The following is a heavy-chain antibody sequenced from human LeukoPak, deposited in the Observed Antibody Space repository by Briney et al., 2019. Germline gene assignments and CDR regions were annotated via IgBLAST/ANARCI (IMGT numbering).Heavy chain of an antibody. CDR1: GFTFSSYA. V-gene: IGHV3-30-3*01. J-gene: IGHJ4*02. D-gene: IGHD3-22*01. CDR3: AKDRSPITMIVEAQFDY. CDR2: ISYDGSNK. Sequence: GGSLRLSCAASGFTFSSYAMHWVRQAPGKGLEWVAVISYDGSNKYYADSVKGRFTISRDNSKNTLYLQMNSLRAEDTAVYYCAKDRSPITMIVEAQFDYWGQGTLVTVSS.